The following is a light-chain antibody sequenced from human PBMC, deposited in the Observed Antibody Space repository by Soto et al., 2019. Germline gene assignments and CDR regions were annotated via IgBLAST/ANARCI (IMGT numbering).Light chain of an antibody. CDR3: AAWDDSLNGPGKVV. J-gene: IGLJ3*02. Sequence: QSVLTQPPSASGTPGQRVTISCSGSSSNIGSNTVNWYQQLPGTAPKLLIYSNNQRPSGVPDRFSGSKSGTSASLAISGLQSEDEADYYCAAWDDSLNGPGKVVFGGGTKVTVL. V-gene: IGLV1-44*01. CDR2: SNN. CDR1: SSNIGSNT.